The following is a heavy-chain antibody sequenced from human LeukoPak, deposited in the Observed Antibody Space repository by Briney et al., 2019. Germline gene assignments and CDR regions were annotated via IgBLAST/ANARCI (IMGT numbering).Heavy chain of an antibody. D-gene: IGHD5-24*01. Sequence: ASVKVSCKASGYTFTGYGISWVRQAPGQGLEWMGWISAYNGNTNYAQKLQGRVTMTTDTSTSTAYMELRSLRSDDTAVYYCARDKVIRDGYNANWFDPWAREPWSPSPQ. J-gene: IGHJ5*02. CDR3: ARDKVIRDGYNANWFDP. V-gene: IGHV1-18*01. CDR1: GYTFTGYG. CDR2: ISAYNGNT.